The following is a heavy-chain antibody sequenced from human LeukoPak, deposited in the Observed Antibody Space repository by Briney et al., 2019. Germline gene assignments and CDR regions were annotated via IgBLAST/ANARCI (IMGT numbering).Heavy chain of an antibody. CDR1: GYTFTGYY. Sequence: ASVTVSCKPSGYTFTGYYMHWVRQAPGQGLEWMGWMNPNSGGSNYAQKFQGRVTMTRDTSIGTAYMELSSLRSDDTAVYYCATRVVAGIPYYFDHWGQGTLVTVSS. CDR3: ATRVVAGIPYYFDH. D-gene: IGHD6-19*01. V-gene: IGHV1-2*02. J-gene: IGHJ4*02. CDR2: MNPNSGGS.